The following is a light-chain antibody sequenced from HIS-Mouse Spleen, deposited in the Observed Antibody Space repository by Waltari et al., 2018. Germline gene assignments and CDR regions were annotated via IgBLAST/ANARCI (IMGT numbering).Light chain of an antibody. CDR1: SSNIGSNY. CDR3: AAWDDSLSGVV. Sequence: QSVLTQPPSASGTPGQRVTISCSGSSSNIGSNYVYWYQQLPGTAPKLLIHRNNQRPSGVPDRLAGSKSGTSASLAISGLRSEDEADYYCAAWDDSLSGVVFGGGTKLTVL. CDR2: RNN. V-gene: IGLV1-47*01. J-gene: IGLJ2*01.